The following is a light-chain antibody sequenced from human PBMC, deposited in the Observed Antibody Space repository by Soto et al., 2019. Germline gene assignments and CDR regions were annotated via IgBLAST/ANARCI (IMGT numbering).Light chain of an antibody. CDR1: SGHSRYA. CDR2: VDSDGSH. CDR3: QTWATGIRV. Sequence: QPVLTQSPSASASLGASVKLTCTVDSGHSRYAIAWHQQQPEKGPRYLMKVDSDGSHSKADGIPDRFSGSSSGAERYLTISSLQSEDETDYYCQTWATGIRVFGGGTKVTVL. V-gene: IGLV4-69*01. J-gene: IGLJ3*02.